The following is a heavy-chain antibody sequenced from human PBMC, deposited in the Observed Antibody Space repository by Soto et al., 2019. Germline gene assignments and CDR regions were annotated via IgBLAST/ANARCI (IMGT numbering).Heavy chain of an antibody. CDR3: ARVGGSGYYYAY. J-gene: IGHJ4*02. D-gene: IGHD3-22*01. Sequence: QVQLVQSGAEVKKPGSSVKVSCKASGGTFSTYTISWVRQAPGQGLEWMGGIIPIFGPADYAQKFQGRVTITADESTSTAYMELSSLRSEDTAVYYCARVGGSGYYYAYWGQGTLVTVSS. V-gene: IGHV1-69*01. CDR1: GGTFSTYT. CDR2: IIPIFGPA.